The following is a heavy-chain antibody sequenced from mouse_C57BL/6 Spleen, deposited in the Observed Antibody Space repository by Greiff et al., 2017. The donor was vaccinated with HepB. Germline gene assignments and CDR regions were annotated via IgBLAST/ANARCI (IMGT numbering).Heavy chain of an antibody. Sequence: EVQRVESGGGLVKPGGSLKLSCAASGFTFSDYGMHWVRQAPEKGLEWVAYISSGSSTIYYADTVKGRFTISRDNAKNTLFLQMTSLRSEDTAMYYCARRDHYYGSSYGGFDYWGQGTTLTVSS. CDR3: ARRDHYYGSSYGGFDY. V-gene: IGHV5-17*01. CDR1: GFTFSDYG. D-gene: IGHD1-1*01. CDR2: ISSGSSTI. J-gene: IGHJ2*01.